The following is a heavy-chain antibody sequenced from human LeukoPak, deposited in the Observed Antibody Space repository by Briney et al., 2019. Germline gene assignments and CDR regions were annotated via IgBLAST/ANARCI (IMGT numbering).Heavy chain of an antibody. V-gene: IGHV3-48*03. CDR2: ISNSGSTI. Sequence: GGSLRLSCAASGFTLSSYEMNWVRQAPGKGLEWVSYISNSGSTIYYADSVKGRFTISRDNAKNSLYLHMNSLRAEDTAVYYCARSGYYYYGLDVWGQGTTVTVSS. J-gene: IGHJ6*02. CDR1: GFTLSSYE. CDR3: ARSGYYYYGLDV.